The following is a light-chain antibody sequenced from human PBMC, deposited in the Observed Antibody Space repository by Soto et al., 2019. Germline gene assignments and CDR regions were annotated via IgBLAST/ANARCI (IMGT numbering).Light chain of an antibody. CDR3: QQYNTLPPYT. V-gene: IGKV1-5*03. CDR2: KAS. J-gene: IGKJ2*01. Sequence: DSQMTQAPSTLSESVGDRVTITCRASQNVNTWLAWYQQKPGKAPKVLIYKASSLQSGAPSRFSGSGSGTEFTLTISSLQPDDFATYYCQQYNTLPPYTFGQ. CDR1: QNVNTW.